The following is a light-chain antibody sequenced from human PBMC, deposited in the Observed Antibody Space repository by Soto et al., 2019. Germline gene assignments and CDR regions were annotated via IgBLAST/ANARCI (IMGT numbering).Light chain of an antibody. J-gene: IGKJ1*01. CDR3: QHSYSTPWT. CDR2: AAS. Sequence: DIQMTQSPSSLSASVGVRVTITCRASQSISSYLNWYQQKPGKAPKHLIYAASSLQSGVPSRFSGSGSGTDFTLTISSLQPEDFATYYCQHSYSTPWTFGQGTMVYIK. V-gene: IGKV1-39*01. CDR1: QSISSY.